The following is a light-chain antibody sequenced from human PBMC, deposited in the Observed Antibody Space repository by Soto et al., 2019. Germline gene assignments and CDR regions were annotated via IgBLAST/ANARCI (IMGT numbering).Light chain of an antibody. CDR2: GAS. V-gene: IGKV3D-15*01. J-gene: IGKJ5*01. CDR1: RDVYINA. Sequence: VVLTQSPATLSLSPGEPATLSCRASRDVYINALAWYQQKPGRTPTLLIYGASTRATGIPDRFSATGSGTEFSLTISSVEPEDFAVYYCQQYNNWPLTFGQGTRLEIK. CDR3: QQYNNWPLT.